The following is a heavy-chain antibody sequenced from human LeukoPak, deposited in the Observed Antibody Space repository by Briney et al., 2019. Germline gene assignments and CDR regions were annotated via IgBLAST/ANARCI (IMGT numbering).Heavy chain of an antibody. Sequence: GASVKVSCKASGYTFTSYYMHWVRQAPGQGLEWMGWINPNSGGTNYAQKFQGRVTMTRDTSISTAYMELSRLRSDDTAVYYCARWGYYYDSSGYYRRSNYFDYWGQGTLVTVSS. CDR1: GYTFTSYY. V-gene: IGHV1-2*02. J-gene: IGHJ4*02. CDR3: ARWGYYYDSSGYYRRSNYFDY. D-gene: IGHD3-22*01. CDR2: INPNSGGT.